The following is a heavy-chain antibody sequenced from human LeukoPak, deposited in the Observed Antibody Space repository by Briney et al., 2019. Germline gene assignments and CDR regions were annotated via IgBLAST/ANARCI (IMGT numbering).Heavy chain of an antibody. V-gene: IGHV4-59*01. CDR1: GGSISSYY. CDR3: ARGRLEYYYDSSSLMDY. CDR2: IYYSGST. J-gene: IGHJ4*02. D-gene: IGHD3-22*01. Sequence: PSETLSLTCTVSGGSISSYYWSWIRQPPGKGLEWIGYIYYSGSTNYNPSLKSRVTISVDTSKNQFSLKLSSVTAADTAVYYCARGRLEYYYDSSSLMDYWGQGTLVTVSS.